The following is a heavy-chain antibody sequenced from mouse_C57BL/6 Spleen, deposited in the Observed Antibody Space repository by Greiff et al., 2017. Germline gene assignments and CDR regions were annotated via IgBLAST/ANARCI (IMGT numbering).Heavy chain of an antibody. D-gene: IGHD1-1*01. CDR1: GYTFTSYW. Sequence: VQLQQPGAELVKPGASVKVSCKASGYTFTSYWMHWVKQRPGQGLEWIGRIHPSDSDTNYNQKFKGKATLTVDKSSSTAYMQLSSLTSEDSAVYYCAGITTVVAPYFDYWGQGTTLTVSS. V-gene: IGHV1-74*01. J-gene: IGHJ2*01. CDR2: IHPSDSDT. CDR3: AGITTVVAPYFDY.